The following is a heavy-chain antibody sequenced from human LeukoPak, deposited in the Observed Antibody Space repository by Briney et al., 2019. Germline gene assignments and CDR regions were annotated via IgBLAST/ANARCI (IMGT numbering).Heavy chain of an antibody. CDR1: GGSFSGYY. D-gene: IGHD6-13*01. CDR3: ARVEGIAAALYYFDY. J-gene: IGHJ4*02. Sequence: SETLSLTCAVYGGSFSGYYWSWIRQPPGKGLEWIGEINHSGSTNYNPSLKSRVTISVDTSKNQFSLKLSSVTAADTAVYYCARVEGIAAALYYFDYWGQGTLVTVSS. CDR2: INHSGST. V-gene: IGHV4-34*01.